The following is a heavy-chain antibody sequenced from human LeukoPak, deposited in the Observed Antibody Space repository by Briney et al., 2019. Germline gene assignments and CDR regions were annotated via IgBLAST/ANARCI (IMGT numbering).Heavy chain of an antibody. D-gene: IGHD3-16*02. J-gene: IGHJ4*02. CDR1: GGSFSGYY. CDR3: ARVRGGKYDYIWGSYRYLYYFDY. V-gene: IGHV4-34*01. CDR2: INHSGST. Sequence: PSETLSLTCAVYGGSFSGYYWSRIRQPPGKGLEWIGEINHSGSTNYNPSLKSRVTISVDTSKNQFSLKLSSVTAADTAVYYCARVRGGKYDYIWGSYRYLYYFDYWGQGTLVTVSS.